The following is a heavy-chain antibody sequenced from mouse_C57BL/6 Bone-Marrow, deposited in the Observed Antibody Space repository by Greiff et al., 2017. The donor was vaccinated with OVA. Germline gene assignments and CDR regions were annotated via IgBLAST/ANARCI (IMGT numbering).Heavy chain of an antibody. CDR3: ARPDYGTAWFAY. Sequence: EVKVVESGGGLVKPGGSLKLSCAASGFTFSDYGMHWVRQAPEKGLEWVAYISSGSSTIYYADTVKGRFTISRDNAKNTLFLQMTSLRSEDTAMYYCARPDYGTAWFAYWGQGTLVTVSA. CDR1: GFTFSDYG. D-gene: IGHD2-4*01. J-gene: IGHJ3*01. V-gene: IGHV5-17*01. CDR2: ISSGSSTI.